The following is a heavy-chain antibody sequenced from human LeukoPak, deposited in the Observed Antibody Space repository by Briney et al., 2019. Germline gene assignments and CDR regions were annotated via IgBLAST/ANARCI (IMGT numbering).Heavy chain of an antibody. CDR1: GFTFSSYA. CDR3: AKDASKLYYYYGMDV. CDR2: ISGSGGST. D-gene: IGHD3-10*01. Sequence: GGSLRLSCAASGFTFSSYAMSWVRPAPGKGLEWVSAISGSGGSTYYADSVKGRFTISRDNSKHTLYLQMNSLRAEDTAVYYCAKDASKLYYYYGMDVWGQGTTVTVSS. V-gene: IGHV3-23*01. J-gene: IGHJ6*02.